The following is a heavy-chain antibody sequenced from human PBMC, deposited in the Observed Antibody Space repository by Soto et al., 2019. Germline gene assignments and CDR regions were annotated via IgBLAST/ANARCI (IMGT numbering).Heavy chain of an antibody. CDR2: INAGNGNT. J-gene: IGHJ2*01. CDR1: GYTFTSYA. CDR3: AMAPSWWYLDL. V-gene: IGHV1-3*05. Sequence: QVQLVQSGAEEKKPGASVKVSCKASGYTFTSYAMHWVRQAPGQRLEWMGWINAGNGNTKYSQKFQGRVTITRDTSASTAYIQLSSLRSEDTAVYYCAMAPSWWYLDLWGRGTLVTVSS.